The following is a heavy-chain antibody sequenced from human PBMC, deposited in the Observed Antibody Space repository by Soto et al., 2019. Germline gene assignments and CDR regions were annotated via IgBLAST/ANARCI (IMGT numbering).Heavy chain of an antibody. J-gene: IGHJ4*02. CDR1: GGSISGYY. V-gene: IGHV4-59*08. CDR2: IYYSGDT. CDR3: TRHTWIQLPTN. D-gene: IGHD5-18*01. Sequence: QVQLQESGPGLVKPSETLSLTCTVSGGSISGYYWSWIRQPPGKGLEWIGYIYYSGDTNYNPSLESRVTISVDTSKNQFSLKLSSVTAADTAVYYCTRHTWIQLPTNWGRGTLVTVSS.